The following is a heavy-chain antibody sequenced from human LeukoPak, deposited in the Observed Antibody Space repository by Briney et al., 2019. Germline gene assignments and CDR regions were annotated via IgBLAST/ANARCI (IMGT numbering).Heavy chain of an antibody. CDR3: ARGTHSYQLFRGVLFDY. CDR2: ISYDGSNK. D-gene: IGHD3-10*01. CDR1: GFTFSDYY. V-gene: IGHV3-30*03. J-gene: IGHJ4*02. Sequence: SGGSLRLSCAASGFTFSDYYMSWVRQAPGKGLEWVAVISYDGSNKYYADSVKGRFTISRDNSKNTLYLQLNSLRAEDTAVYYCARGTHSYQLFRGVLFDYWGQGTLVTVSS.